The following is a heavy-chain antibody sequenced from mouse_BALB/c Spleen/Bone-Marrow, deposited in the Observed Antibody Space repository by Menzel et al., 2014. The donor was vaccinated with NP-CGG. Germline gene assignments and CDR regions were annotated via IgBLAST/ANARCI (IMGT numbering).Heavy chain of an antibody. Sequence: QVQLQQPGAELARPVASVKMFCKAAGYTFTTYTIHWVKQRPGQGLEWIGYINPSSDYTHYNQKFKDKATSTADKSSSTAYMQLSSLTSEDSAVYYCTRPYYYGYDYWGQGTTLTVSS. J-gene: IGHJ2*01. CDR3: TRPYYYGYDY. CDR1: GYTFTTYT. V-gene: IGHV1-4*01. CDR2: INPSSDYT. D-gene: IGHD1-1*02.